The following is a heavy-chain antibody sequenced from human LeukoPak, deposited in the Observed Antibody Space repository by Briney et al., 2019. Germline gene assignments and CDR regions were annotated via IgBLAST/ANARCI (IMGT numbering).Heavy chain of an antibody. CDR3: ATSAGY. CDR1: GFPFSDYG. Sequence: PGRSLRLSCAASGFPFSDYGIHWVRQAPGKGLEWVANIKQDGRDTYYVDSVKGRFTTSRDNAKNSLNLQMNSLRAEDTAMYYCATSAGYWGQGTLVTVSS. CDR2: IKQDGRDT. V-gene: IGHV3-7*03. J-gene: IGHJ4*02.